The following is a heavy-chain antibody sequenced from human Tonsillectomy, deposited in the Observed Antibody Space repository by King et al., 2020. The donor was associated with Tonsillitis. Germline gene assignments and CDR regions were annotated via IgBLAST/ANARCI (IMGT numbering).Heavy chain of an antibody. CDR1: GFTFSRYG. D-gene: IGHD6-13*01. Sequence: VQLVESGGGVVQPGGSLRLSCAASGFTFSRYGMHWVRQAPGKGLEWVALIGYDGRDKYYADSVKGRFTISRDNSKNTLYLQMNSLRAEDTDVYYCARGGIDAFDIWGQGTMVTVSS. J-gene: IGHJ3*02. V-gene: IGHV3-30*02. CDR3: ARGGIDAFDI. CDR2: IGYDGRDK.